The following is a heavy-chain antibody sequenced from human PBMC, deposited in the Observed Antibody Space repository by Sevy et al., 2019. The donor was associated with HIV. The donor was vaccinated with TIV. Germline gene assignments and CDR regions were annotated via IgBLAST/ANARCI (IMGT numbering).Heavy chain of an antibody. CDR1: GFTFSIYA. CDR3: ARESVAGIYGMDV. CDR2: ISYDGSNK. Sequence: GGSLRLSCAASGFTFSIYAMHWVRQAPGKGLEWVAVISYDGSNKYYADSVKGRFTISRDNSKNTLYLQMNSLRAEDTAVYYCARESVAGIYGMDVWGQGTTVTVSS. V-gene: IGHV3-30*04. J-gene: IGHJ6*02. D-gene: IGHD6-19*01.